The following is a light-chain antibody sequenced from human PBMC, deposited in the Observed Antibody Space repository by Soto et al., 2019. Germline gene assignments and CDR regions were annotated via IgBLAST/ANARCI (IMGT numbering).Light chain of an antibody. Sequence: IVFTQSPGTLSLSPGERATLSCRASQSVNSNYLAWHQQKPGQAPRLLIYGVSSRATGIPDRFSGSGSGTDFTLTISRLEPEDFAVYYCQQYGNSGVTFGPGTKVDIK. J-gene: IGKJ3*01. CDR1: QSVNSNY. CDR2: GVS. V-gene: IGKV3-20*01. CDR3: QQYGNSGVT.